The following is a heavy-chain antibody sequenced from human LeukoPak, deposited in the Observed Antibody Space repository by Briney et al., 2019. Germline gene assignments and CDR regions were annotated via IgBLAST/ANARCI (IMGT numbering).Heavy chain of an antibody. J-gene: IGHJ4*02. CDR2: INHSGST. CDR1: GGAFRGYY. D-gene: IGHD2-15*01. CDR3: ARVVVVAAGHDY. V-gene: IGHV4-34*01. Sequence: KPSETLSLPCAVYGGAFRGYYWSWIRPPPGKGLEWIGEINHSGSTNYNPSLKSRVTISVDTSKNQFSLKLSSVTAADTAVYYCARVVVVAAGHDYWGQGTLVTVSS.